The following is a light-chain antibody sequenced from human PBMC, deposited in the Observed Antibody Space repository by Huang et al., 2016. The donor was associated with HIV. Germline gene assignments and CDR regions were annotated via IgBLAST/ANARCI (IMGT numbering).Light chain of an antibody. CDR3: QQYHSYSWT. J-gene: IGKJ1*01. V-gene: IGKV1-5*03. CDR2: KSS. Sequence: DIQMTQSPSTLSASVGDRVTITCRASQSISYWLAWYQQKPGKAPNLLIYKSSSLQSVVPSRFSSSGSGTEFTLTISSLQPDDFASYYCQQYHSYSWTFGQGTKVEIK. CDR1: QSISYW.